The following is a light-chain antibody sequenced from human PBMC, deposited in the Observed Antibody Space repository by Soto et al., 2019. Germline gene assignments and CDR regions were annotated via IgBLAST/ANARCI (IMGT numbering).Light chain of an antibody. CDR3: QQYDGSPRT. V-gene: IGKV3-20*01. Sequence: EIVLTQSPGTLSVSPGERVTLSCRASQTVGSTYLAWYQQKPGQAPRLLIYGASTRATGISDRFSGSGSGTDFTLSISRLEPEDFAVYYCQQYDGSPRTFGQGTKVEIK. J-gene: IGKJ1*01. CDR2: GAS. CDR1: QTVGSTY.